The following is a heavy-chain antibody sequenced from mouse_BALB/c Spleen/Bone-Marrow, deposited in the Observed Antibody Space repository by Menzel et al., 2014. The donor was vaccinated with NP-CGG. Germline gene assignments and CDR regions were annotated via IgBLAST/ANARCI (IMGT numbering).Heavy chain of an antibody. CDR2: INPDSSTI. CDR1: GFDFSRYW. D-gene: IGHD1-1*01. J-gene: IGHJ1*01. V-gene: IGHV4-1*02. CDR3: ARLNYYGNLFV. Sequence: EVQLQESGGGLVQPGGSLKLSCAASGFDFSRYWMSWVRQVPGKGLEWIGEINPDSSTINYTPSLKDKLIISRDNAKNTLYLQMSKVRSEDTALYYCARLNYYGNLFVWGAGTTVTVSS.